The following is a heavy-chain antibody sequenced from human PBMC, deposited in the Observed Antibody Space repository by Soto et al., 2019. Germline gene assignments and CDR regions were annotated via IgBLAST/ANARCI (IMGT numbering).Heavy chain of an antibody. D-gene: IGHD3-16*01. J-gene: IGHJ5*02. Sequence: SVKVSCKASGGTFSSYAISWVRQAPGQGLEWMGGIIPIFGTANYAQKFQGRVTITADESTSTVYMELSSLRSEDTAVYYCARDYARWFDPWGQGTLVTVSS. CDR3: ARDYARWFDP. CDR1: GGTFSSYA. V-gene: IGHV1-69*13. CDR2: IIPIFGTA.